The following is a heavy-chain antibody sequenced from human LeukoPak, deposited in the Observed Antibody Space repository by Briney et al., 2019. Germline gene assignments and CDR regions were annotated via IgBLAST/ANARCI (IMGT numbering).Heavy chain of an antibody. CDR3: AKGAQGYYDSDYDAFDI. CDR2: IHGSGNPI. J-gene: IGHJ3*02. D-gene: IGHD3-22*01. CDR1: GFTFSDHY. Sequence: PGGSLRLSCVAFGFTFSDHYMSWIRQAPGKGLEWVSYIHGSGNPIYYADSVKGRFTISRDNSKNTLYLQMNSLRAEDTAVYYCAKGAQGYYDSDYDAFDIWGQGTMVTVSS. V-gene: IGHV3-11*01.